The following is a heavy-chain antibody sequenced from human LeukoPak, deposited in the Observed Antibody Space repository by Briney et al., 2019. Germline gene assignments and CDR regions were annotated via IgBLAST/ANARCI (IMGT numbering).Heavy chain of an antibody. J-gene: IGHJ4*02. V-gene: IGHV4-59*01. D-gene: IGHD2-15*01. Sequence: SQTLSLTCTVSGGSISSYYWSWIRQSPGKGVKWTGYIYYSGSTNYNPSLKSRVTLSVDTSKNQFSLKLSSVTAADTAVYYCARDPRGCSGGSCYSIWGQGTLVTVSS. CDR3: ARDPRGCSGGSCYSI. CDR2: IYYSGST. CDR1: GGSISSYY.